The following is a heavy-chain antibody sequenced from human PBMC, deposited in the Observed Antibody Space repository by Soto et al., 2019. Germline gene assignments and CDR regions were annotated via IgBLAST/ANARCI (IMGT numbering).Heavy chain of an antibody. CDR3: ARGRPDLITIFGVVIIGPFDY. Sequence: SETLSLTCTVSDGSISSYYWSWIRQPPGKGLECIGYISYIGSTKYNPSLKSRVTISVDTSKNQFSLKLSSVTAAVTAVYYCARGRPDLITIFGVVIIGPFDYWGQGTLVTVSS. D-gene: IGHD3-3*01. V-gene: IGHV4-59*01. CDR2: ISYIGST. CDR1: DGSISSYY. J-gene: IGHJ4*02.